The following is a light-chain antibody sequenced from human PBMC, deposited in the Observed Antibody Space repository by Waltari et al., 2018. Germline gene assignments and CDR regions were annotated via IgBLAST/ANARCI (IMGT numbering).Light chain of an antibody. CDR2: DVS. CDR3: CSYAGSYTFV. J-gene: IGLJ2*01. V-gene: IGLV2-11*01. CDR1: SSDGGDYSH. Sequence: QSALTQPRSVSGSPGQSVTISCTGTSSDGGDYSHVSWYQQHPGKAPKLMIYDVSKRPSGVPDRFSGSKSGNTASLTISGLQAEDEADYYCCSYAGSYTFVFGGGTKLTVL.